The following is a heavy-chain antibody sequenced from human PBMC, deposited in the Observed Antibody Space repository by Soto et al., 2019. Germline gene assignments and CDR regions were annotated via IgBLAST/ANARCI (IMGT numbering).Heavy chain of an antibody. J-gene: IGHJ4*02. V-gene: IGHV4-34*01. CDR2: INHSGST. D-gene: IGHD4-17*01. CDR3: ASVGATVTTSDY. Sequence: SETLSLTCAVYGGSFSGYYWSWIRQPPGKGLEWIGEINHSGSTNYNPSLKSRVTISVDTSKNQFSLKLSSVTAADTAVYYCASVGATVTTSDYWGQGTLVTVSS. CDR1: GGSFSGYY.